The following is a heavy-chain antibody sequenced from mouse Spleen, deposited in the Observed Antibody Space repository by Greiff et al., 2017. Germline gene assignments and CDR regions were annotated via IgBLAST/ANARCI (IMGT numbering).Heavy chain of an antibody. D-gene: IGHD1-2*01. V-gene: IGHV1-18*01. CDR2: INPNNGGT. CDR1: GYTFTDYN. Sequence: VQLQQSGPELVKPGASVKIPCKASGYTFTDYNMDWVKQSHGKSLEWIGDINPNNGGTIYNQKFKGKATLTVDKSSSTAYMELRSLTSEDTAVYYCAREFYYGYETYWYFDVWGAGTTVTVSS. J-gene: IGHJ1*01. CDR3: AREFYYGYETYWYFDV.